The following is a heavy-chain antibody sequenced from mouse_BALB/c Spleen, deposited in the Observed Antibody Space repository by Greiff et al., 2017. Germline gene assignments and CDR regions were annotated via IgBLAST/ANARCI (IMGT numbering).Heavy chain of an antibody. CDR2: ISTYYGDA. Sequence: VQLQQSGAELVRPGVSVKISCKGSGYTFTDYAMHWVKQSHAKSLEWIGVISTYYGDASYNQKFKGKATMTVDKSSSTAYIELARLTSEDSAIYYCARGPTLRFDYWGQGTTLTVSS. D-gene: IGHD6-1*01. J-gene: IGHJ2*01. CDR3: ARGPTLRFDY. V-gene: IGHV1S137*01. CDR1: GYTFTDYA.